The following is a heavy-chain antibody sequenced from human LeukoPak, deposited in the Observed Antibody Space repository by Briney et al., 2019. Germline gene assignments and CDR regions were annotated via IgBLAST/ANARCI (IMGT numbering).Heavy chain of an antibody. J-gene: IGHJ4*02. CDR3: AKENYDSSGYYGLDY. Sequence: PGGSLRLSCAASGFTFSSYGMHWVRQAPGKGLEWVAFIRYDGSNKYYADSVKGRFTISRDNSKNTLYLQMNSLRAEDTAVYYCAKENYDSSGYYGLDYWGQGTLVTVSS. D-gene: IGHD3-22*01. CDR2: IRYDGSNK. V-gene: IGHV3-30*02. CDR1: GFTFSSYG.